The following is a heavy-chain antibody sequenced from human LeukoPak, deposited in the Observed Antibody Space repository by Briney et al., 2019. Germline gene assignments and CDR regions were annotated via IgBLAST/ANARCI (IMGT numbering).Heavy chain of an antibody. J-gene: IGHJ5*02. D-gene: IGHD6-19*01. V-gene: IGHV3-30*02. CDR1: GFTFSSYG. CDR2: IRYDGSNK. CDR3: ARDEYSSGWYDNWFDP. Sequence: GGSLRLSCAASGFTFSSYGMHWVRQAPGKGLEWVAFIRYDGSNKYYADSVKGRFTISRDNAKNSLYLQMNSLRAEDTAVYYCARDEYSSGWYDNWFDPWGQGTLVTVSS.